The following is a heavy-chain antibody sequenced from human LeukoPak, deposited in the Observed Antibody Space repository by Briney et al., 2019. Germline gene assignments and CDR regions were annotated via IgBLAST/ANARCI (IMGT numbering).Heavy chain of an antibody. CDR3: AKRGVVIRVILVGFHKEAYYFDS. J-gene: IGHJ4*02. CDR1: GITLSNYG. CDR2: ISGSGGST. Sequence: GGSLRLSCAVSGITLSNYGMSWVRQAPGKGLEWVAGISGSGGSTNYADSVKGRFTISRDNPKNTMYLQMNILRAEDTAVYFCAKRGVVIRVILVGFHKEAYYFDSWGQGALVTVSS. D-gene: IGHD3-22*01. V-gene: IGHV3-23*01.